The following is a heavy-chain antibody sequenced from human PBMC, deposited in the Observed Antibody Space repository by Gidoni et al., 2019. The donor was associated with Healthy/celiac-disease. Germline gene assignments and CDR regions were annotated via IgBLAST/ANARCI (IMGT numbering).Heavy chain of an antibody. Sequence: QVQLQESGPGLVKPSGTLSLTCAVSGGSISRSNWWSWVRQPPGKGLEWIGEIYHSGSTNYNPSLKSRVTISVDKSKNQFSLKLSSVTAADTAVYYCARRVEVVVPATQFDYWGQGTLVTVSS. CDR1: GGSISRSNW. D-gene: IGHD2-2*01. CDR2: IYHSGST. J-gene: IGHJ4*02. V-gene: IGHV4-4*02. CDR3: ARRVEVVVPATQFDY.